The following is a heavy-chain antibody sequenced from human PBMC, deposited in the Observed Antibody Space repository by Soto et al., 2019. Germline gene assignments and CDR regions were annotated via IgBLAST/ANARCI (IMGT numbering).Heavy chain of an antibody. CDR1: GLTFSSND. V-gene: IGHV3-13*04. CDR3: TRLHKIRGVIIGLDY. J-gene: IGHJ4*02. D-gene: IGHD3-10*01. Sequence: ESGGGLVQPGGSLRLSCEASGLTFSSNDMHWVRQGAGKRLEWVSAIGTAGDTYYSGAVKGRFTISRDIAKNSLYLQMNNLRAGDTAVYYCTRLHKIRGVIIGLDYWGQGTLVTVSS. CDR2: IGTAGDT.